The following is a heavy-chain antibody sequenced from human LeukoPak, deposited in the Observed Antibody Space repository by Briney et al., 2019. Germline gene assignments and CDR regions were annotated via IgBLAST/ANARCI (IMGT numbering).Heavy chain of an antibody. Sequence: SETLSLTCTVSGGSITSSPYHWAWIRQPPGRGPEWIGTVSHSGATQYNPSLTSRVTISLDTSKNQFSLSLNSVAAADTAVFYCAKSNGYGLVDIWGQGTMVTVSS. CDR3: AKSNGYGLVDI. D-gene: IGHD3-10*01. CDR2: VSHSGAT. V-gene: IGHV4-39*07. CDR1: GGSITSSPYH. J-gene: IGHJ3*02.